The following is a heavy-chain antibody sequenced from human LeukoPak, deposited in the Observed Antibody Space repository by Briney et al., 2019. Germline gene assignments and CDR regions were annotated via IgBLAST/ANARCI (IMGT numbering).Heavy chain of an antibody. D-gene: IGHD3-10*01. CDR1: GYTLTELS. J-gene: IGHJ5*02. CDR2: FDPEDGET. Sequence: ASVKVSCKVSGYTLTELSMHWVRQAPGKGLEWMGGFDPEDGETIYAQKFQGRVTMTEGASTDTAYMELSSLRSEDTAVYYCATAEYYSYWFDPWGQGTLVTVSS. CDR3: ATAEYYSYWFDP. V-gene: IGHV1-24*01.